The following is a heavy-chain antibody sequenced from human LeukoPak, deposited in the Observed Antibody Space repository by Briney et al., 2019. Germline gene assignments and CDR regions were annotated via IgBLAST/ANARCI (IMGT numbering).Heavy chain of an antibody. D-gene: IGHD6-19*01. V-gene: IGHV3-20*04. CDR2: ITWNGGST. J-gene: IGHJ5*02. Sequence: GQSLRLSCAASGFTFDDYAMSWVRPAPGKGLEWVSCITWNGGSTGYADSVKGRFTISRDNAKNSLYLQMNSLRAEDTALYYCARDISGWRNWFDPWGQGTLVTVSS. CDR3: ARDISGWRNWFDP. CDR1: GFTFDDYA.